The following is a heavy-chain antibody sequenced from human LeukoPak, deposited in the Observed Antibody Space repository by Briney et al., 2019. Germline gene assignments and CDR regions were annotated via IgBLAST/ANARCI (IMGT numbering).Heavy chain of an antibody. Sequence: ASVKVSCKTSGYTFTNYGVSWVRQAPGQGLEWMGWISADNGNPNYAQKLQGRVTMTTDTSTSTAYMELRSLRSDDTAVYYCARVPVAGTSYFQHWGQGTLVTVSS. J-gene: IGHJ1*01. V-gene: IGHV1-18*01. CDR2: ISADNGNP. CDR3: ARVPVAGTSYFQH. D-gene: IGHD6-19*01. CDR1: GYTFTNYG.